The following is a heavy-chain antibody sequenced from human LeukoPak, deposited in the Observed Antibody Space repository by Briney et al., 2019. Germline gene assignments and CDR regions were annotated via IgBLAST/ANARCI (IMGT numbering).Heavy chain of an antibody. CDR2: INPNSDT. CDR3: ARDRGGNSFDF. Sequence: ASVKVSCKASGYTFTDSYMHWMRQAPGQGLEWMGWINPNSDTNDAQKFQGRVTMTRDTSIGTADMELNSLTSDDTGVYYCARDRGGNSFDFWGQGTLVTVSS. V-gene: IGHV1-2*02. CDR1: GYTFTDSY. J-gene: IGHJ4*02. D-gene: IGHD4-23*01.